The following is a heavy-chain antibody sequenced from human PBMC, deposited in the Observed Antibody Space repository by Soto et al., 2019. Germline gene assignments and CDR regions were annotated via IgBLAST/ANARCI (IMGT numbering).Heavy chain of an antibody. Sequence: QVQLVESGGGVVQPGRSLRLSCAASGFTFSSYAMHWVRQAPGKGLEWVAVISYDGSNKYYADSVKGRFTISRDNSKNTLYLQMNSLRAEDTAVYYCARVGDIGLYYYYGMDVWGQGTTVTVSS. CDR2: ISYDGSNK. CDR3: ARVGDIGLYYYYGMDV. CDR1: GFTFSSYA. V-gene: IGHV3-30-3*01. J-gene: IGHJ6*02.